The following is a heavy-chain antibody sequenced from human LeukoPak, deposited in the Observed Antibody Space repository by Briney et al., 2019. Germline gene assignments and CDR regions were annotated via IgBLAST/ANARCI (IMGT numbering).Heavy chain of an antibody. CDR1: GFTFSSYG. Sequence: GGSLRLSCAASGFTFSSYGMHWVRQAPGKGLEWVAVISHDGSNKYYGDSVKGRFTISRDNSKNTLYLQMNSLRAEDTAIYYCARDRAPNIYYGMDVWGQGTTVTVSS. CDR3: ARDRAPNIYYGMDV. J-gene: IGHJ6*02. V-gene: IGHV3-30*03. CDR2: ISHDGSNK. D-gene: IGHD2/OR15-2a*01.